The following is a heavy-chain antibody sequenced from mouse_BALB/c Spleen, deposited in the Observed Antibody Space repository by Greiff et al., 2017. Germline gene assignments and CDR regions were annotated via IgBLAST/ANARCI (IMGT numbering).Heavy chain of an antibody. D-gene: IGHD1-1*01. CDR3: ASRVATDFDY. CDR1: GFSLTSYG. Sequence: VKLVESGPGLVAPSQSLSITCTVSGFSLTSYGVHWVRQPPGKGLEWLGVIWAGGSTNYNSALMSRLSISKDNSKSQVFLKMNSLQTDDTAMYYCASRVATDFDYWGQGTTLTVSS. J-gene: IGHJ2*01. V-gene: IGHV2-9*02. CDR2: IWAGGST.